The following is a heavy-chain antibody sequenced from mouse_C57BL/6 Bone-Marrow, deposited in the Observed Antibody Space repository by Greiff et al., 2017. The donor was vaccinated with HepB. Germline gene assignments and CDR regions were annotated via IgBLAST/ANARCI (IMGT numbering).Heavy chain of an antibody. CDR2: IYPGGGYT. D-gene: IGHD3-1*01. J-gene: IGHJ4*01. V-gene: IGHV1-63*01. Sequence: VQLQQSGAELVRPGTSVKMSCKASGYTFTNYWIGWAKQRPGHGLEWIGDIYPGGGYTNYNEKFKGKATLTADKSSSTAYMQFSSLTSEDSAIYYCAREGAHYAMDYWGQGTSVTVSS. CDR3: AREGAHYAMDY. CDR1: GYTFTNYW.